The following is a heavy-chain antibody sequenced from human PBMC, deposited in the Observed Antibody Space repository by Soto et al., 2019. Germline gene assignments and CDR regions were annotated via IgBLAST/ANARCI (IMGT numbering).Heavy chain of an antibody. CDR3: ARGRAVAGDFDY. J-gene: IGHJ4*02. CDR2: ISYDGSNK. CDR1: GFTFSSYG. V-gene: IGHV3-30*03. Sequence: GGSLRLSCAASGFTFSSYGMHWVRQAPGKGLEWVAVISYDGSNKYYADSVKGRFTISRDNSKNTLYLQMNSLRAEDTAVYYCARGRAVAGDFDYWGQGTLVTVSS. D-gene: IGHD6-19*01.